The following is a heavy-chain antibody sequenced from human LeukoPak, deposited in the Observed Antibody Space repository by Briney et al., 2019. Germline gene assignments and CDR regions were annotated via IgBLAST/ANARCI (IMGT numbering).Heavy chain of an antibody. CDR1: GYSISSGYY. Sequence: SETLSLTCSVSGYSISSGYYWGWIRQPPGKGLEWIGSIYHSGSTYYNPSLKSRVIISVDASKNLFSLKLSSVTAADTAVYYCARDGYNERWFDYWGQGTLVTVSS. CDR2: IYHSGST. J-gene: IGHJ4*02. CDR3: ARDGYNERWFDY. D-gene: IGHD5-24*01. V-gene: IGHV4-38-2*02.